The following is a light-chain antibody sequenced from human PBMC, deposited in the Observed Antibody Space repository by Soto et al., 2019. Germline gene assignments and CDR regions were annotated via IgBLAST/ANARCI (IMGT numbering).Light chain of an antibody. CDR1: QMVLYSSNNKNY. CDR2: WAS. V-gene: IGKV4-1*01. CDR3: QQYYSTPPT. J-gene: IGKJ1*01. Sequence: DIVMTQSPDSLAVSLGERATINFKSIQMVLYSSNNKNYLAWYQQKPGQPPKLLIYWASTRESGVPDRFSGSGSGTDFTLTISSPQAEDVAVYYCQQYYSTPPTFGQGTKVDI.